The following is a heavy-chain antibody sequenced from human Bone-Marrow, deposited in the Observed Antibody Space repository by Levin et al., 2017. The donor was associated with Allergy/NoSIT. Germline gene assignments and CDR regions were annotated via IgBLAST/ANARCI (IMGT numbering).Heavy chain of an antibody. CDR3: VSEKSGGWRFDY. CDR2: IYHTGST. D-gene: IGHD2-15*01. V-gene: IGHV4-30-2*01. Sequence: TSETLSLTCAVSGGSISSGDYSWSWIRQPPGKGLEWIGYIYHTGSTTYNPSLKSRVTISVDRSKNQFSLKLSSVTAADTAVYYCVSEKSGGWRFDYWGQGTQVTVSS. J-gene: IGHJ4*02. CDR1: GGSISSGDYS.